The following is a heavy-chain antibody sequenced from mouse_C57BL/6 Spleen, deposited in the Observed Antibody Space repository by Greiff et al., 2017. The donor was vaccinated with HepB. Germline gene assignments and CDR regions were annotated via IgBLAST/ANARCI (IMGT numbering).Heavy chain of an antibody. V-gene: IGHV1-82*01. J-gene: IGHJ2*01. CDR3: AASGDYEGDY. Sequence: VQLQQSGPELVKPGASVKISCKASGYAFSSSWMNWVKQRPGKGLEWIGRIYPGDGDTNYNGKFKGKATLTADKSSSTAYMQLSSLTSEDSAVYFCAASGDYEGDYWGQGTTLTVSS. CDR1: GYAFSSSW. CDR2: IYPGDGDT. D-gene: IGHD2-4*01.